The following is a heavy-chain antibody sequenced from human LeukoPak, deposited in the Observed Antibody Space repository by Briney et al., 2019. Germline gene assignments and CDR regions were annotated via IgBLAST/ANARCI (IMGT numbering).Heavy chain of an antibody. J-gene: IGHJ4*02. CDR3: ANNAIAAAGTVFDY. V-gene: IGHV3-48*03. CDR1: GFTFSSYE. CDR2: ISSSGSTI. Sequence: QPGGSLRLSCAVSGFTFSSYEMNWVRQAPGKGLEWVSYISSSGSTIYYADSVKGRFTISRDNAKNSLYLQMNSLRAEDTAVYYCANNAIAAAGTVFDYWGQGTLVTVSS. D-gene: IGHD6-13*01.